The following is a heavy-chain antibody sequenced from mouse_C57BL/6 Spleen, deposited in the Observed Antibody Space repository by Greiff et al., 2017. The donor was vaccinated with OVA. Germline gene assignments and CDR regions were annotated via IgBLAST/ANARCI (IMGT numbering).Heavy chain of an antibody. CDR2: ISSGSSTI. CDR3: ARGAYGSSLSWFAY. CDR1: GFSFSDYG. Sequence: EVKLVESGGGLVKPGGSLKLSCAASGFSFSDYGMHWVRQAPEKGLEWVAYISSGSSTIYYADTVKGRFTISRDNAKNTLFLQMTSLRSEDTAMYYCARGAYGSSLSWFAYWGQGTLVTVSA. J-gene: IGHJ3*01. D-gene: IGHD1-1*01. V-gene: IGHV5-17*01.